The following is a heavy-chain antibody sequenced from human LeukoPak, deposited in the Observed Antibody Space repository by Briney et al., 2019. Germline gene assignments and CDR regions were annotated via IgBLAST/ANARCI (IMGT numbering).Heavy chain of an antibody. D-gene: IGHD2-8*01. Sequence: SETLSLTCAVYGGSFSGYYWSWIRQPPGKGLEWIGEINHSGSTNYNPSLKSRVTISVDTSKNQFSLKLSSVTAADTAVYYCAREIGRMGFDYWGQGTLVTVSS. J-gene: IGHJ4*02. CDR1: GGSFSGYY. V-gene: IGHV4-34*01. CDR2: INHSGST. CDR3: AREIGRMGFDY.